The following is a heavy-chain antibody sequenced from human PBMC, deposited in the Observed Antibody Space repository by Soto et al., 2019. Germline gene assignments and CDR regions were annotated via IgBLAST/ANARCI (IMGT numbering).Heavy chain of an antibody. J-gene: IGHJ4*02. CDR3: ASGWVVVTVPDY. Sequence: QRLEWMGWINAGNGNTKYSQKFQGRVTITRDTSASTAYMELSSLRSEDTAVHYCASGWVVVTVPDYLRKGTLVT. V-gene: IGHV1-3*01. D-gene: IGHD2-21*02. CDR2: INAGNGNT.